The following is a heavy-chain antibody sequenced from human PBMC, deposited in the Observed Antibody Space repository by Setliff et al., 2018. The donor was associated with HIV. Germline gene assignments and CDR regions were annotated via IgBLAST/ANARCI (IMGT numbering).Heavy chain of an antibody. V-gene: IGHV4-34*01. D-gene: IGHD1-1*01. CDR2: INHSGST. CDR1: GGAFSGYY. Sequence: LSLTCAVYGGAFSGYYWSWIRQPPGKGLEWMGEINHSGSTNYNPSLKSRVTISVDASKNHLSLKVSSVTAADTAVYYCARGPQLHRRVNDTFEVWGQGTMVTVSS. CDR3: ARGPQLHRRVNDTFEV. J-gene: IGHJ3*01.